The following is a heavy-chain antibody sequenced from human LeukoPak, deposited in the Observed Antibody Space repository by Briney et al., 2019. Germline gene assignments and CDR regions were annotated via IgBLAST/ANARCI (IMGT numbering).Heavy chain of an antibody. CDR3: AKDRIPDGFYSLDH. J-gene: IGHJ4*02. D-gene: IGHD3-3*01. Sequence: GGSLRLSCVASGFNLNSRWMDWVRQAPGKGLEWVSVIFGSGAGINYADSVKGRFTISRDNSKNTLYLQMNTLRAEDTAIYYCAKDRIPDGFYSLDHWGQGALVTVSS. V-gene: IGHV3-23*01. CDR2: IFGSGAGI. CDR1: GFNLNSRW.